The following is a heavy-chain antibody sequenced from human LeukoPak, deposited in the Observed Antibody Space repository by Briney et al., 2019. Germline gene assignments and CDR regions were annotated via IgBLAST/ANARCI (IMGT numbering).Heavy chain of an antibody. J-gene: IGHJ5*02. Sequence: ASVKVSCKASGYTFTGYYMHWVRQAPGQGLEWMGWISAYNGNTNYAQKLQDRVTMTTDTSTSTAYMELRSLRSDDTAVYYCARLGYCSGGSCYSSWFDPWGQGTLVTVSS. CDR2: ISAYNGNT. CDR3: ARLGYCSGGSCYSSWFDP. V-gene: IGHV1-18*04. D-gene: IGHD2-15*01. CDR1: GYTFTGYY.